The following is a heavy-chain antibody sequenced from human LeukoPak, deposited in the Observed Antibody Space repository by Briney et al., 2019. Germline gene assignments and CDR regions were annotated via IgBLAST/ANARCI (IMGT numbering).Heavy chain of an antibody. J-gene: IGHJ4*02. CDR2: IWYDGSNK. Sequence: GGSLRLSCAASRFTFSSYGMHWVRQAPGKGLEWVAVIWYDGSNKYYADSVKGRFTISRDNSKNTLYLQMNSLRAEDTAVYYCARDRYYGDHTQVDYWGQGTLVTVSS. D-gene: IGHD4-17*01. V-gene: IGHV3-33*01. CDR1: RFTFSSYG. CDR3: ARDRYYGDHTQVDY.